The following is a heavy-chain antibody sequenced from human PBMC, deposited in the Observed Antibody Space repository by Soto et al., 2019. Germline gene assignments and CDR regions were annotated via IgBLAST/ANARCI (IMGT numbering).Heavy chain of an antibody. V-gene: IGHV3-30*03. Sequence: GGSMRLSCGAPGVTFKDYGMHWVRQAPGKGLEWVAVISYDGKQTYYADSVKGRFAISKDKSKRTLFLQMNSLRVDDTAVYYCARDGWGSNWYFDLWGRGTLVTVSS. CDR3: ARDGWGSNWYFDL. D-gene: IGHD3-16*01. CDR2: ISYDGKQT. J-gene: IGHJ2*01. CDR1: GVTFKDYG.